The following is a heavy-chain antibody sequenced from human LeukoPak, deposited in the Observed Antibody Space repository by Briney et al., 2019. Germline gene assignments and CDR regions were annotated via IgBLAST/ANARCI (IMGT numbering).Heavy chain of an antibody. Sequence: ETLSLTCTVSGGSISSYYWSWIRQPPGKGLEWIGEINHSGSTNYNPSLKSRVTISVDTSKNQFSLKLSSVTAADTAVYYRARAMVAVAGTRYFDYWGQGTLVTVSS. CDR2: INHSGST. CDR3: ARAMVAVAGTRYFDY. V-gene: IGHV4-34*01. D-gene: IGHD6-19*01. CDR1: GGSISSYY. J-gene: IGHJ4*02.